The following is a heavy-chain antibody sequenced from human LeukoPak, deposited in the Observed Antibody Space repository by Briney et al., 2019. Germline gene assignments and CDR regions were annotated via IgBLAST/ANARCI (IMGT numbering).Heavy chain of an antibody. J-gene: IGHJ5*02. V-gene: IGHV1-2*02. Sequence: APVKVSCKASGYTFIDYYIHWVRPAPGQGLEWMGWIDPNSGGPHYTQKFQGRVTMTRDTSISTAYMELSGLTSDDTAVYYCARRLSTWSEGWFDPWGQGTLVTVSS. CDR3: ARRLSTWSEGWFDP. CDR1: GYTFIDYY. D-gene: IGHD6-13*01. CDR2: IDPNSGGP.